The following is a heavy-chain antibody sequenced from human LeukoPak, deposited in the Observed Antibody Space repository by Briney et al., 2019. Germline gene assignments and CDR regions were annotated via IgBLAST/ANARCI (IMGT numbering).Heavy chain of an antibody. Sequence: GGSLRLSCAASGFTFSDYYMSWIRQAPGKGLEWVSYISSSGSTIYYADSVKGRFTISRDNAKNSLYLQMNSLRAEDTAVYYCARGHNTYYDFWSGPMGDYWGQGTLVTVSS. D-gene: IGHD3-3*01. CDR3: ARGHNTYYDFWSGPMGDY. CDR2: ISSSGSTI. V-gene: IGHV3-11*01. CDR1: GFTFSDYY. J-gene: IGHJ4*02.